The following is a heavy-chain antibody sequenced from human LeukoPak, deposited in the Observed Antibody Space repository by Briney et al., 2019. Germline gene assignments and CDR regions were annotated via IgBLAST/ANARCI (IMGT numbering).Heavy chain of an antibody. V-gene: IGHV4-39*01. Sequence: SETLSLTCTVSGGSISSSSYYWGWIRQPPGKGLEWIGSIYYSGSTYYNPSLKSRVTISVDTSKNQFSLKLSSVTAAGTAVYYCARIVGASDYWGQGTLVTVSS. CDR2: IYYSGST. D-gene: IGHD1-26*01. J-gene: IGHJ4*02. CDR1: GGSISSSSYY. CDR3: ARIVGASDY.